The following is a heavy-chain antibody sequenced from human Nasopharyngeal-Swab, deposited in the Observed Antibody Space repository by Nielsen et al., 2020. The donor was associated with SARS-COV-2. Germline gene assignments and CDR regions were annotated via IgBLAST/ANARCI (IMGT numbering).Heavy chain of an antibody. CDR2: INTNTGNP. J-gene: IGHJ6*02. V-gene: IGHV7-4-1*02. CDR3: ARDTRSSWYYYYGMDV. Sequence: ASVKVSCKASGYTFTSYAMNWVRQAPGQGLEWMGWINTNTGNPTYAQGFIGRFVFSLDTSVSTAYLQISSLKAEDTAVYYCARDTRSSWYYYYGMDVWGQGTTVTVSS. D-gene: IGHD6-13*01. CDR1: GYTFTSYA.